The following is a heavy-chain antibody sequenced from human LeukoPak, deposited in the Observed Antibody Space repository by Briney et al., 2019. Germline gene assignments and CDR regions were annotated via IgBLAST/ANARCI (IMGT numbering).Heavy chain of an antibody. J-gene: IGHJ3*02. V-gene: IGHV3-48*03. CDR1: EFTFSSYE. Sequence: PGGSLRLSCAPSEFTFSSYEMNWVRQAPGKGLEWVSYISGSGSPIFYADSVKGRFTISRDNAQNSLYLQMNSLRAEDTAVYYCATEWLLGAMNAFDIWGQGTMVTVSS. CDR3: ATEWLLGAMNAFDI. CDR2: ISGSGSPI. D-gene: IGHD3-22*01.